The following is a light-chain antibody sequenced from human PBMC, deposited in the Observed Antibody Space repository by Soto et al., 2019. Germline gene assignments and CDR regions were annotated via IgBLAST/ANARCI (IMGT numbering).Light chain of an antibody. Sequence: QSALTQPASVSGSPGQSITISCTGTSSDVGGYNYVSWYQHYPGKAPKLVIYDVTNRPSGGSNRFSGSKSGNTASLTISGLQAEDEADYYCSSYTSSSILFGTGTKVTVL. J-gene: IGLJ1*01. V-gene: IGLV2-14*03. CDR2: DVT. CDR3: SSYTSSSIL. CDR1: SSDVGGYNY.